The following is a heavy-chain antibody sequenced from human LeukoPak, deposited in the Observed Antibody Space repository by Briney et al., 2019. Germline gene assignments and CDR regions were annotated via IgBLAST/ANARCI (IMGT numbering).Heavy chain of an antibody. V-gene: IGHV4-61*02. D-gene: IGHD5-18*01. CDR2: IYTSGST. J-gene: IGHJ6*02. Sequence: SETLSLTCTVSGGSISSGSYYWSWIRQPAGKGLEWIGRIYTSGSTNYNPSLKSRVTISVDTSKNQFSLKLISVTAADTAVYYCARGCSYGTDYYCGMDVWGQGTTVTVSS. CDR1: GGSISSGSYY. CDR3: ARGCSYGTDYYCGMDV.